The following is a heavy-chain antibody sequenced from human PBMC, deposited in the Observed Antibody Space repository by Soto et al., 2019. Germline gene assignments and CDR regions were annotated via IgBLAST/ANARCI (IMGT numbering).Heavy chain of an antibody. CDR3: AGGSGWISDT. Sequence: EVQLVESGGGLVQPGGSLRLPCAASGFTFSPYWMSWVRQAPGKGLEWVAIIKDDGGDELYLEAVRGRFTISRDNAKKSLYLAMDSLRVEDTAVYYCAGGSGWISDTWGQGTLVTVSS. J-gene: IGHJ5*02. CDR2: IKDDGGDE. D-gene: IGHD6-19*01. CDR1: GFTFSPYW. V-gene: IGHV3-7*05.